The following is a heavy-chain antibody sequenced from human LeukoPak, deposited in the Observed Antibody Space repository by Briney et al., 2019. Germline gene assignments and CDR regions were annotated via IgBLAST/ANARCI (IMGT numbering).Heavy chain of an antibody. CDR2: IRYDETTK. V-gene: IGHV3-30*02. Sequence: PGGSLRLSCVASGFTFNKFNVHWVRQSPGKGLEWVAFIRYDETTKYYTDSVKGRFTVSRDNSKNTLYLHMNSLRTEDTAIYFCAKDFSNYYFDYWGQGTLVTVSS. D-gene: IGHD4-11*01. CDR1: GFTFNKFN. CDR3: AKDFSNYYFDY. J-gene: IGHJ4*02.